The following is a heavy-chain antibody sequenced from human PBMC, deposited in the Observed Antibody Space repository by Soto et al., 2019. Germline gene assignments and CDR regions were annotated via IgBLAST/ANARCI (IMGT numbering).Heavy chain of an antibody. D-gene: IGHD1-1*01. CDR3: ARDDLGTTPNYFDY. V-gene: IGHV4-39*07. CDR2: IYYSGST. CDR1: GGSISSSSYY. J-gene: IGHJ4*02. Sequence: SETLSLTCTVSGGSISSSSYYWGWIRQPPGKGLEWIGSIYYSGSTYYNPSLKSRVTISVDTSKNQFSLQLSSVTAADTAVYDCARDDLGTTPNYFDYWGQGTLVTVSS.